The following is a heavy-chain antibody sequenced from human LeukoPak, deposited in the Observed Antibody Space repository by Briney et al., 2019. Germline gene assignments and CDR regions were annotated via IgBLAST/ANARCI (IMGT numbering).Heavy chain of an antibody. J-gene: IGHJ4*02. CDR3: ARTYNWNDEFDY. Sequence: PSETLSLICAVSGGSISSGGHSWSWIRQPPGRGLEWVGYIYYSGSTNYNPSLKSRVTISVDTSKNQFSVKLSSVTAADTAVYHCARTYNWNDEFDYRGQGTQVTVSS. D-gene: IGHD1-20*01. V-gene: IGHV4-61*08. CDR2: IYYSGST. CDR1: GGSISSGGHS.